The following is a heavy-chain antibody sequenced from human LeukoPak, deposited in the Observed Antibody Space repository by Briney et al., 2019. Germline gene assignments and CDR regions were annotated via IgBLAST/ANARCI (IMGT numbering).Heavy chain of an antibody. V-gene: IGHV3-7*01. CDR1: GFSLSSHW. CDR3: ARSSSGYYPEDY. D-gene: IGHD3-22*01. CDR2: IKQDGSEK. Sequence: PGGSLRLSCAASGFSLSSHWMSWVRQAPGKGLEWVANIKQDGSEKYYVDSVKGRFTISGDNAKNSLYLQMNSLRAEDTAVYYCARSSSGYYPEDYWGQGTLVTVSS. J-gene: IGHJ4*02.